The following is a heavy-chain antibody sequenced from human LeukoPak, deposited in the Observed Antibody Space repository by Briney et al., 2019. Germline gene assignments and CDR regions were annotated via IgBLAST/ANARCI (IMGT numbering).Heavy chain of an antibody. J-gene: IGHJ5*02. CDR2: IKQDGSEK. CDR3: ARRTVAKNWFDP. V-gene: IGHV3-7*01. D-gene: IGHD4-23*01. Sequence: PGGPLRLSCAASGFTLSSYWMSWVRQAPGEGREGVANIKQDGSEKYYVDSVKGRFTISRDNAKNSLYLQMNSLRAEDTAVYYCARRTVAKNWFDPWGQGTLVTVSS. CDR1: GFTLSSYW.